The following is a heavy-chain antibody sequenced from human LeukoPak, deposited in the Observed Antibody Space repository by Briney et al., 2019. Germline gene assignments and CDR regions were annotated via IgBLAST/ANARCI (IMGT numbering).Heavy chain of an antibody. Sequence: GGSLRLSCAATGFSFSNYWMGWVRQAPGKGLACVANIKTDGSETYYVDSVKGRFTISRDNAKNSLFLQMNSLRAEDTAIYYCVSAIRGSPIDYWGQGTLVSVPS. CDR3: VSAIRGSPIDY. D-gene: IGHD3-10*01. CDR2: IKTDGSET. CDR1: GFSFSNYW. V-gene: IGHV3-7*01. J-gene: IGHJ4*02.